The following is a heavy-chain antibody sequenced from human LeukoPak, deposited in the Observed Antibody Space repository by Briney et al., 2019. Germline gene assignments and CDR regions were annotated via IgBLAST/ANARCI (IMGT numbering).Heavy chain of an antibody. J-gene: IGHJ4*02. V-gene: IGHV4-34*01. CDR1: GGSITGYF. CDR2: INHSGST. Sequence: SETLSLTCTVSGGSITGYFWSWIRQPPGKGLEWIGEINHSGSTNYNPSLKSRVTISVDTSKNQFSLKLSSVTAADTAVYYCARLLPGWPFDYWGQGTLVTVSS. CDR3: ARLLPGWPFDY. D-gene: IGHD6-19*01.